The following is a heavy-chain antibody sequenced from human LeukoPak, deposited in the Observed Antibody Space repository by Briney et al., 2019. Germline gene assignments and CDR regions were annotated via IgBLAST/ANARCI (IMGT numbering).Heavy chain of an antibody. Sequence: ASVKVSCKASGYTFTGYYMHWVRQAPGQGLEWMGWINPNSGGTNYAQKFQGRVTMTRDTSIGTAYMELSRLRSDDTAVYYCARVKGIVYYDFWSGSPGFDYWGQGTLVTVSS. CDR3: ARVKGIVYYDFWSGSPGFDY. D-gene: IGHD3-3*01. CDR2: INPNSGGT. V-gene: IGHV1-2*02. J-gene: IGHJ4*02. CDR1: GYTFTGYY.